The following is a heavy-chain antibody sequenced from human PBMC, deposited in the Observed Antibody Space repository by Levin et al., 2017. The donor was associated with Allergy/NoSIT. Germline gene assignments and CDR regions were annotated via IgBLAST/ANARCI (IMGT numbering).Heavy chain of an antibody. Sequence: GGSLRLSCAVSGFAFSSYGMHWLRQAPGKGLEWVAGISDDGSKKYYADSVKGRFTISRDNFKNTLYLQMNSLRVEDTAVYYCAKVRRELVIATDAFDIWGPGTMVTVSS. J-gene: IGHJ3*02. CDR3: AKVRRELVIATDAFDI. CDR1: GFAFSSYG. D-gene: IGHD3-9*01. CDR2: ISDDGSKK. V-gene: IGHV3-30*18.